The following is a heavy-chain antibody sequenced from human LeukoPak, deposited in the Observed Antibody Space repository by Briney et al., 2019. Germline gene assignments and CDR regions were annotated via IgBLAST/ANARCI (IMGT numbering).Heavy chain of an antibody. CDR3: ARRGNHTYYDFWSGYSTDNWFDP. D-gene: IGHD3-3*01. Sequence: SETLSLTCAVYGGSFSGYYWSWIRQPPGKGLEWIGEINHIGSTNYNPSLKSRVTISVDTSKNQFSLKLSSVTAADTAVYYCARRGNHTYYDFWSGYSTDNWFDPWGQGTLVTVSS. CDR2: INHIGST. J-gene: IGHJ5*02. CDR1: GGSFSGYY. V-gene: IGHV4-34*01.